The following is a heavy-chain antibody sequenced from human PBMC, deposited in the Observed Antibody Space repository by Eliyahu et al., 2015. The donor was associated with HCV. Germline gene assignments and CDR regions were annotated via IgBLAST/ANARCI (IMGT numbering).Heavy chain of an antibody. D-gene: IGHD5-12*01. CDR1: GFTFSNSG. J-gene: IGHJ6*02. Sequence: QVQLVESGGGVVQPGRSLRLSCAASGFTFSNSGMHXXRQAPGKGVGWVGVIWVDGSKKYNADXMKGRFTISRDNSQNTLYLQMSSMRAEDTAVYYCARALSGYDSRTYLGYYYGMDVWGQGTTVTVSS. CDR3: ARALSGYDSRTYLGYYYGMDV. V-gene: IGHV3-33*01. CDR2: IWVDGSKK.